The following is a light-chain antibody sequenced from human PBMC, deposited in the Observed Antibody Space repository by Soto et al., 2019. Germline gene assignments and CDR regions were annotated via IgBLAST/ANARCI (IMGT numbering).Light chain of an antibody. CDR1: QSVSTTY. CDR3: QQYGSSPLFT. Sequence: EIGLTQSPGTLSLSPGERATLSCRASQSVSTTYLTWYQQKPGQAPRLLVYGPSSRATGVPDRFSGSGSGSDFTLTISRLEPEDFAVYYCQQYGSSPLFTFGPGTRVDFK. V-gene: IGKV3-20*01. CDR2: GPS. J-gene: IGKJ3*01.